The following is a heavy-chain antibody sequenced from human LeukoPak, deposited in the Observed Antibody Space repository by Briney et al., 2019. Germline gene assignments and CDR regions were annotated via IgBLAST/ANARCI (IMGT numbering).Heavy chain of an antibody. D-gene: IGHD3-10*01. CDR1: GYTFTSYG. Sequence: ASVKVSCKASGYTFTSYGISWVRQATGQGLEWMGWMNPNSGNTGYAQKFQGRVTMTRNTSISTAYMELSSLRSEDTAVYYCACGSGSYPSFDPWGQGTLVTVSS. J-gene: IGHJ5*02. CDR2: MNPNSGNT. CDR3: ACGSGSYPSFDP. V-gene: IGHV1-8*02.